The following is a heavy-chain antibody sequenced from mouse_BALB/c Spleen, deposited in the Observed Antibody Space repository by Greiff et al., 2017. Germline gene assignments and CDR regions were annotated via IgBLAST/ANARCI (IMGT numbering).Heavy chain of an antibody. J-gene: IGHJ2*01. CDR3: ARRRGSGDWFAD. CDR2: IYPGGGYT. CDR1: GYTFTNYW. V-gene: IGHV1-63*02. D-gene: IGHD6-1*01. Sequence: VQLQQSGAELVRPGTSVKISCKASGYTFTNYWLGWVKQRPGQGLEWIGDIYPGGGYTNYNEKFKGKATLTADTSSSTAYMQLSSLTSEDSAVYFCARRRGSGDWFADWGQGTTLTVSS.